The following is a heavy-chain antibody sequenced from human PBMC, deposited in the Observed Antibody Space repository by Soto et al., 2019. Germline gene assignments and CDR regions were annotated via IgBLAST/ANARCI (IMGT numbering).Heavy chain of an antibody. J-gene: IGHJ4*02. CDR1: GFTFSSYA. CDR3: ARDSRCSSTSCYEEPNFDY. CDR2: ISYDGSNK. D-gene: IGHD2-2*01. V-gene: IGHV3-30-3*01. Sequence: VQLVESGGGVVQPGRSLRLSCAASGFTFSSYAMHWVRQAPGKGLEWVAVISYDGSNKYYADSVKGRFTISRDNSKNTLYLQMNSLRAEDTAVYYCARDSRCSSTSCYEEPNFDYWGQGTLVTVSS.